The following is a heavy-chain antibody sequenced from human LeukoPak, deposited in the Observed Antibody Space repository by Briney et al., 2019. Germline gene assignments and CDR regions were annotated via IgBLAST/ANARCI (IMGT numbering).Heavy chain of an antibody. CDR3: ARSIAAAGTGLDY. CDR1: GGSISSYY. V-gene: IGHV4-59*06. J-gene: IGHJ4*02. D-gene: IGHD6-13*01. Sequence: PSETLSLTCTVSGGSISSYYWSWIRQHPGKGLEWIGYIYYSGSTYYNPSLKSRVTISVDTSKNQFSLKLSSVTAADTAVYYCARSIAAAGTGLDYWGQGTLVTVSS. CDR2: IYYSGST.